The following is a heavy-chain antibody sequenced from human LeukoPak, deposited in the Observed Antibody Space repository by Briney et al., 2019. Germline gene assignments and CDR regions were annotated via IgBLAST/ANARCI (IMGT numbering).Heavy chain of an antibody. CDR2: INSSGSTI. D-gene: IGHD1-26*01. CDR3: AKAPKVIVGPREGYFDY. V-gene: IGHV3-11*01. J-gene: IGHJ4*02. Sequence: PGGSLRLSCAASGFTFSDYYMSWIRQAPGKGLEWVSYINSSGSTIYYADSVKGRFTISRDNSKNTLYLQMNSLRAEDTAVYYCAKAPKVIVGPREGYFDYWGQGTLVTVSS. CDR1: GFTFSDYY.